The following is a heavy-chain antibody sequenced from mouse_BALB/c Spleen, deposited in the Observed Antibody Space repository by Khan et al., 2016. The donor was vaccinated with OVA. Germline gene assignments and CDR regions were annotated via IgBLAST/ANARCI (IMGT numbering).Heavy chain of an antibody. CDR1: GYTFTSYW. CDR3: ARENYYGRSCYALDY. V-gene: IGHV1S41*01. Sequence: DLVKPGDSVKLSCKASGYTFTSYWINWVKQRPGKGLEWIGRIDTGSSNVYYNDMFRGKVTLTVDTSSSTAYIQLDSLSYEDTAVYFCARENYYGRSCYALDYWGQGTSVTVSS. D-gene: IGHD1-1*01. J-gene: IGHJ4*01. CDR2: IDTGSSNV.